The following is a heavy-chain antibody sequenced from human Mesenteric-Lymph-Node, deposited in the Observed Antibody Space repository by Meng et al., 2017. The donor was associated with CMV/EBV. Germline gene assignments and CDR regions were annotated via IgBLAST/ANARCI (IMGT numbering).Heavy chain of an antibody. CDR3: ARNWAYFDY. Sequence: LTWSVSGSSLRNSGVGVGWKRKGRGKDEEWLGNREWEEEKSNRTTLKSRLTNTKDTSKNQVVLTMTNMDPVVTATYYCARNWAYFDYWGQGTLVTVSS. V-gene: IGHV2-5*02. J-gene: IGHJ4*02. D-gene: IGHD7-27*01. CDR2: REWEEEK. CDR1: GSSLRNSGVG.